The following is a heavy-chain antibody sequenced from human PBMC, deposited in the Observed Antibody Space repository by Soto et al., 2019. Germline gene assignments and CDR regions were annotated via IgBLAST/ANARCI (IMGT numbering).Heavy chain of an antibody. J-gene: IGHJ5*01. CDR3: AKDAVPYNGKWDWFDS. CDR2: IGGGGTDT. Sequence: DVQLLESGGGLVQPGGSLTLSCAASRFTFSDFAMSWVRQAPGKGLEWVSSIGGGGTDTYYADSVKGRFTISRDNSKNTLNLQMDSRRDEDTDVYYCAKDAVPYNGKWDWFDSWGQGTLVTASS. D-gene: IGHD1-26*01. V-gene: IGHV3-23*01. CDR1: RFTFSDFA.